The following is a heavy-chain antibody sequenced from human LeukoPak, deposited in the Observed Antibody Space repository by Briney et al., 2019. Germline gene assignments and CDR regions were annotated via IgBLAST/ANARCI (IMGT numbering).Heavy chain of an antibody. V-gene: IGHV3-7*01. D-gene: IGHD2-21*02. Sequence: GGSLRLSCAASGFTFSSYWMSWVRQAPGKGLEWVANIKQDGSKKRYADSVKGRFTISRDNAKESLYLQLNSLRAEDTAVYYCAKWGPYCVGDYCPALDSWGPGTLVTVSS. CDR1: GFTFSSYW. J-gene: IGHJ4*02. CDR2: IKQDGSKK. CDR3: AKWGPYCVGDYCPALDS.